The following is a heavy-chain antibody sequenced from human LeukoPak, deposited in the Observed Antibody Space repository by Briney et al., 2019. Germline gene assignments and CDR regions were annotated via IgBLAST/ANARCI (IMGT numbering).Heavy chain of an antibody. CDR3: AREERNAFDI. CDR2: IYSGGST. CDR1: GFTVSSNY. Sequence: GRSLRLSCAASGFTVSSNYMSWVRQAPGKGLEWVSVIYSGGSTYYADSVKGRFTISRDNSKDTLYLQMNSLRAEDTAVYYCAREERNAFDIWGQGTMVTVSS. J-gene: IGHJ3*02. V-gene: IGHV3-53*01. D-gene: IGHD1-26*01.